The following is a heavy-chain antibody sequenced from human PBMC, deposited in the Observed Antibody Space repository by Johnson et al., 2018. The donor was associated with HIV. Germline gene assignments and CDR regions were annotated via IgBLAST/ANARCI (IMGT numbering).Heavy chain of an antibody. Sequence: QVQLVESGGGVVQPGRSLRLSCAASGFTFSSYAMHWVRQATGKGLEWVAVISSDGNNKYYADSVKGRFTISRDSSKNTLYLQMNSLRAEDTAVYYCGRDINYSNYVTDAFDIWGQGTVVTVSS. CDR2: ISSDGNNK. D-gene: IGHD4-11*01. V-gene: IGHV3-30-3*01. CDR3: GRDINYSNYVTDAFDI. CDR1: GFTFSSYA. J-gene: IGHJ3*02.